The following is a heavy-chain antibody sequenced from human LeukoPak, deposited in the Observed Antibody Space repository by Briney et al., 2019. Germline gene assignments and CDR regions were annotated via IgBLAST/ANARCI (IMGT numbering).Heavy chain of an antibody. CDR1: GFTFSSYW. J-gene: IGHJ4*02. CDR3: ARASSGWHQGHFDY. CDR2: IEQDGSEK. D-gene: IGHD6-19*01. V-gene: IGHV3-7*01. Sequence: PGGSLRLSCAASGFTFSSYWMSWVRQAPGKGLEWVATIEQDGSEKYYVDSVKGRFTISRDNAKNSLYLQMNSLRAEDTAVYYCARASSGWHQGHFDYWGQGTLVTVSS.